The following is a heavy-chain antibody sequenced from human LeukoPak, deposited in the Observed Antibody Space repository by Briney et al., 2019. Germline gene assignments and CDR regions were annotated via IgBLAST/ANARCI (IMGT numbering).Heavy chain of an antibody. Sequence: ASVKVSCKASGYTFTSYGISWVRQAPGQGLEWMGWISAYNGNTNYAQKLQGRVTMTTDTSTSTAYMELRSLRSDDTAVYYCARVLLPEALTGYWYFDLSGRGTLVTVYS. CDR2: ISAYNGNT. D-gene: IGHD3-9*01. V-gene: IGHV1-18*01. CDR3: ARVLLPEALTGYWYFDL. J-gene: IGHJ2*01. CDR1: GYTFTSYG.